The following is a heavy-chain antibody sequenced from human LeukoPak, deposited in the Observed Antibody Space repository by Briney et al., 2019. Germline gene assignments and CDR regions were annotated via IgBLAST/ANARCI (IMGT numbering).Heavy chain of an antibody. D-gene: IGHD2-2*01. CDR2: ISHSGST. Sequence: SETLSLTCAVYGGSFSGYYWSWIRQPPGKGLEWIGEISHSGSTNYNPSLKSRVTISVDASKNQFSLKLSSVTAADTAVYYCARVQLAPYYFDYWGQGTLVTVSS. J-gene: IGHJ4*02. CDR1: GGSFSGYY. V-gene: IGHV4-34*01. CDR3: ARVQLAPYYFDY.